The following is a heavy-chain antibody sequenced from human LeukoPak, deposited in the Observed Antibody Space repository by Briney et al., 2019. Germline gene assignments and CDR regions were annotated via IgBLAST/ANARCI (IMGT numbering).Heavy chain of an antibody. CDR1: GVTVSSNY. CDR3: AIDSYCRGGCCYPLFYY. CDR2: IYGDGST. V-gene: IGHV3-53*01. D-gene: IGHD2-15*01. J-gene: IGHJ4*02. Sequence: PGGSLRLSCAAYGVTVSSNYMSWVRQAPGKGLEWVSGIYGDGSTYYADSVKGRFTISRDSSKNTLYLQMNSLRDEDTAVYYCAIDSYCRGGCCYPLFYYWGRGTLVTVSS.